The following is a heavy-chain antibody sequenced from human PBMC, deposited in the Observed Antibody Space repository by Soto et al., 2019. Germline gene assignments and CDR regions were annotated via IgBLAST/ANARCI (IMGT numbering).Heavy chain of an antibody. J-gene: IGHJ5*02. D-gene: IGHD2-8*01. V-gene: IGHV3-30-3*01. CDR1: GFTFSSYA. CDR3: ASSDCTNGVCYPPVGFDP. Sequence: GGSLRLSCAASGFTFSSYAMHWVRQAPGKGLERVAVISYDGSNKYYADSVKGRFTISRDNSKNTLYLQMNSLRAEDTAVYYCASSDCTNGVCYPPVGFDPWGQGTLVTVSS. CDR2: ISYDGSNK.